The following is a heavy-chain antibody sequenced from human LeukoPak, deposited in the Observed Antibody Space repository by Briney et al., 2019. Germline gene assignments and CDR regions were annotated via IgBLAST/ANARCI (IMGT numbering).Heavy chain of an antibody. CDR2: IDLNNGAT. J-gene: IGHJ4*02. Sequence: GASVKVSCKAAGFTFIDYCSHWVRQAPGQGPEWMGWIDLNNGATKYAPKSQGRVTITRDTSINTAYMELSSLTSDDTAVYYCARDSTAAAGSYFDYWGQGTLVTVSS. CDR3: ARDSTAAAGSYFDY. D-gene: IGHD6-13*01. V-gene: IGHV1-2*02. CDR1: GFTFIDYC.